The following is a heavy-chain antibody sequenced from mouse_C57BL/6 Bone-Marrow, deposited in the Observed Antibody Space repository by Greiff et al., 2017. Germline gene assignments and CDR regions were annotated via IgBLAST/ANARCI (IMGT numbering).Heavy chain of an antibody. V-gene: IGHV1-81*01. J-gene: IGHJ4*01. CDR3: ARYFYYGSSYAMDY. CDR2: LYPRSGNT. Sequence: VQLQQSGAELARPGASVKLSCKASGYTFTSYGISWVKQRTGQGLEWIGELYPRSGNTYYNEKFQGKATLTADKSSRRAYMGLRSLTSEDSAVYFCARYFYYGSSYAMDYCGQGTSVSGPS. CDR1: GYTFTSYG. D-gene: IGHD1-1*01.